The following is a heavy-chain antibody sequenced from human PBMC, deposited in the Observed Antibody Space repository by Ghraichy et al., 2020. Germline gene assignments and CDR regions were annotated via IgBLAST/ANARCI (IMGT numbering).Heavy chain of an antibody. CDR2: IYWNDDK. D-gene: IGHD3-3*01. J-gene: IGHJ4*02. CDR3: AHRLKPDHDFWSGYFDS. Sequence: SGPTLVKPTQTLTLTCTFSGFSFTTGPVGVGWIRQPPGKALEWLALIYWNDDKRYSPSLKSRLTITKDTSKNQVVLTMTNMDPVDTATYYCAHRLKPDHDFWSGYFDSCGQGTLVTVSS. V-gene: IGHV2-5*01. CDR1: GFSFTTGPVG.